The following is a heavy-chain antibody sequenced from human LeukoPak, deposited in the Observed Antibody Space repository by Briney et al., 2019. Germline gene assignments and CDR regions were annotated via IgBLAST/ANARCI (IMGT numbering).Heavy chain of an antibody. CDR2: IIPIFGTA. CDR3: ARDGYYDSSGYYFRAFDI. J-gene: IGHJ3*02. D-gene: IGHD3-22*01. CDR1: GGTFSSYA. V-gene: IGHV1-69*05. Sequence: SVKVSCKASGGTFSSYAISWVRQAPGQGLEWMGGIIPIFGTANYAQKFQGRVTMTRDTSTSTVYMELSSLRSEDTAVYYCARDGYYDSSGYYFRAFDIWGQGTMVTVSS.